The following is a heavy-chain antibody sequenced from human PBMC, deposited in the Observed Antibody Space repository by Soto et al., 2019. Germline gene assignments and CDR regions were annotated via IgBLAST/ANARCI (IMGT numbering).Heavy chain of an antibody. D-gene: IGHD4-17*01. Sequence: QVQLQESGPGLVKPSQTLSLTCTVSGGSISSGDYYWSWIRQPPGKGLEWIGYIYYSGSTYYNPSLKSRVTISVDTSKNQFSLKLSSVTAADTAVYYCARVWAYGDSTVYYFDYWGQGTLVTVSS. V-gene: IGHV4-30-4*01. CDR2: IYYSGST. J-gene: IGHJ4*02. CDR3: ARVWAYGDSTVYYFDY. CDR1: GGSISSGDYY.